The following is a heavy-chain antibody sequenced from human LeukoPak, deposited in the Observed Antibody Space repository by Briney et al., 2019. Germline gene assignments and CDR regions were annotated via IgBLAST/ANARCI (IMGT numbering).Heavy chain of an antibody. J-gene: IGHJ4*02. Sequence: GSVKVSCKASGGTFSSYAISWVRQAPGQGLEWMGWISAYNGNTNYAQKLQGRVTMTTDTSTSTAYMELGSLRSDDTAVYYCARVDHYYGSGSYYNGGYFDYWGQGTLVTVSS. CDR1: GGTFSSYA. V-gene: IGHV1-18*01. D-gene: IGHD3-10*01. CDR3: ARVDHYYGSGSYYNGGYFDY. CDR2: ISAYNGNT.